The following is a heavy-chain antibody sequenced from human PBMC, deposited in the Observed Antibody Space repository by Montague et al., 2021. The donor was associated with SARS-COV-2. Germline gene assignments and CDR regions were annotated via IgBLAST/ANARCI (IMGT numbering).Heavy chain of an antibody. CDR3: ASGTLEWSAGEGGDY. D-gene: IGHD3-3*01. CDR1: GGSISDSSLY. CDR2: IFYNGRT. V-gene: IGHV4-39*01. J-gene: IGHJ4*01. Sequence: SETLSLTCTVSGGSISDSSLYWGWIRQPPGRGLEWVGSIFYNGRTYYNPSLRSRVTISVDTSKNQFSLKLTSVTAADTAVYYCASGTLEWSAGEGGDYWGLGTLVTVSS.